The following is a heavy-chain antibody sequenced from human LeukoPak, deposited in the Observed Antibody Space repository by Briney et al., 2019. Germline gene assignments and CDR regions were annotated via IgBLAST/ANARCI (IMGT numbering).Heavy chain of an antibody. CDR2: ISGSGGST. CDR1: GFTFSGYA. V-gene: IGHV3-23*01. CDR3: AKPNYRFGEYGNFDY. J-gene: IGHJ4*02. Sequence: PGGSLRLSCAASGFTFSGYAMSWVRQAPGKGLEWVSGISGSGGSTYSADSVKGRFTISRDNSKNTLYLQMNSLRAEDTAVYYCAKPNYRFGEYGNFDYWGQGTLVTVSS. D-gene: IGHD3-10*01.